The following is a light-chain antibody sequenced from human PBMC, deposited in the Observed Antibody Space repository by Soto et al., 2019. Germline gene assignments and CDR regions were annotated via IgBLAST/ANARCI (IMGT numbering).Light chain of an antibody. Sequence: QSVLTQPPSVSAAPGQKVTISCSGSSSNIGNNYVSWYQHLPGTAPRLHIFENNKRPSGIPDRFSGSKSGTSATLAITGLQTGDEADYYCGTWDIRLNINWVFGGGTKLTVL. CDR2: ENN. V-gene: IGLV1-51*02. CDR1: SSNIGNNY. J-gene: IGLJ3*02. CDR3: GTWDIRLNINWV.